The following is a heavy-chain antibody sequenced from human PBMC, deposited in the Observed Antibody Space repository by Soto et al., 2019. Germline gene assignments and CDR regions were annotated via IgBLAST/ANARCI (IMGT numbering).Heavy chain of an antibody. J-gene: IGHJ3*01. D-gene: IGHD3-22*01. Sequence: QVQLVQSGAEVKKPGASVKVSCKASGYTFTSSGMSWVRQAPGQGLEWMGWISAHTGSSEYAQRFQRRVTMTTDRSTSTAYMELRSMRSDDTAVYYCARAFFYQGSDSRGYSFDAFDFWGPGTLVTVS. CDR2: ISAHTGSS. CDR3: ARAFFYQGSDSRGYSFDAFDF. CDR1: GYTFTSSG. V-gene: IGHV1-18*01.